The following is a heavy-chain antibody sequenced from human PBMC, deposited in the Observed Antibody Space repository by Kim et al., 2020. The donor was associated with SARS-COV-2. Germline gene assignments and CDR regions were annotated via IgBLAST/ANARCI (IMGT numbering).Heavy chain of an antibody. Sequence: VKGRFTISRDNAKNSLYLQMNSLRAEDTAVYYCARDSGYFDLDYYYGMDVWGQGTTVTVSS. V-gene: IGHV3-11*05. J-gene: IGHJ6*02. CDR3: ARDSGYFDLDYYYGMDV. D-gene: IGHD3-9*01.